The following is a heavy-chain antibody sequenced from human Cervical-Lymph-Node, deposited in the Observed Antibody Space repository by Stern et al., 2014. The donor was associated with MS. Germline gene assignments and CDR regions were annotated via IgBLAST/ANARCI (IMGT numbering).Heavy chain of an antibody. D-gene: IGHD3-10*01. CDR2: IYYSGST. J-gene: IGHJ4*02. CDR1: GGSISSSNYY. Sequence: QVQLQESGPGLVKPSETLSLTCTVSGGSISSSNYYWGWIRQPPGKGLEWLGNIYYSGSTYYNPSLKSRFTIPVDPPRTQFPRRLTSVTAADTAVYFCARLYGSAFDYWGQGSLVTVSS. CDR3: ARLYGSAFDY. V-gene: IGHV4-39*01.